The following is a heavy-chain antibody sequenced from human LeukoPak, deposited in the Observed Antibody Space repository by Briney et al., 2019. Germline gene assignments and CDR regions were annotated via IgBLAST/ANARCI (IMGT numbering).Heavy chain of an antibody. CDR3: AKDRSGWSGED. CDR2: ISGSGGST. D-gene: IGHD6-19*01. CDR1: GFTFSSYA. J-gene: IGHJ4*02. Sequence: GGSLRLSCAASGFTFSSYAMSWVRQAPGKGLEWVSGISGSGGSTYYADSVKGRFTISRDNSENTLYLQMNSLRAEDTAVYYCAKDRSGWSGEDWGQGTLVTVSS. V-gene: IGHV3-23*01.